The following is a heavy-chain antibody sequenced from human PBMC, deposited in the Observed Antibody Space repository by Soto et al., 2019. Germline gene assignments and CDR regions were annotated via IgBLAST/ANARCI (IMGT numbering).Heavy chain of an antibody. D-gene: IGHD6-6*01. CDR1: GYTFTHQG. CDR3: ARDPHLSSWRKIDS. V-gene: IGHV1-18*01. Sequence: QVHLEQSGAEVKKPGASVKVSCKASGYTFTHQGISWVRQDPGQGLEWVGWISTLHGNTDYAQKFQGRVTLSTDTSTSTAYMELKSLRSDDTAVYYCARDPHLSSWRKIDSWGQGTLVTVSS. J-gene: IGHJ4*02. CDR2: ISTLHGNT.